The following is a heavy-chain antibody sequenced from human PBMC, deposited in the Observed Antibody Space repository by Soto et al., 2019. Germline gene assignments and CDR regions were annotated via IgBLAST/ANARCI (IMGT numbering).Heavy chain of an antibody. J-gene: IGHJ4*02. CDR3: ARGNYYDSSGYSDY. V-gene: IGHV1-69*13. CDR1: GGTFSSYA. CDR2: IIPIFGTA. D-gene: IGHD3-22*01. Sequence: GASVKVSCKASGGTFSSYAISWVRQAPGQGLEWMGGIIPIFGTANYAQKFQGRVTITADESTSTAYMELSSLRSEDTAVYYCARGNYYDSSGYSDYWGQGTLVTVSS.